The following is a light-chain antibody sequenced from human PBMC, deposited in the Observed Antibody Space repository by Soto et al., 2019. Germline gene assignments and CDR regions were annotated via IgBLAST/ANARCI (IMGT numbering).Light chain of an antibody. CDR3: QQYNNWWT. Sequence: EIVLTQSPGTVSLSPGERATLSCRASQSVSSSYLAWYQQKPGQAPRLLIYGASTRATGIPARFIGNGSGTEFTLTISSLQSEDFAVYYCQQYNNWWTFGQGTKVDIK. CDR2: GAS. V-gene: IGKV3-20*01. J-gene: IGKJ1*01. CDR1: QSVSSSY.